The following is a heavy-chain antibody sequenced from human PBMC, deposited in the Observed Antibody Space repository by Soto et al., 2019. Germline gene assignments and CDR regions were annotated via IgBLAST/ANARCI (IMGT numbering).Heavy chain of an antibody. Sequence: SETLSLTCAFSVDSINYSYWSCIRQPPGERLEWIGNIYYTGTTTYNPSLESRVTMSVDTSKNQFSLKLNSVDAADTAVYYCAKYRSTEAEGFTLDYWGRGTLVIVSS. J-gene: IGHJ4*02. CDR3: AKYRSTEAEGFTLDY. CDR2: IYYTGTT. CDR1: VDSINYSY. V-gene: IGHV4-59*01. D-gene: IGHD2-2*01.